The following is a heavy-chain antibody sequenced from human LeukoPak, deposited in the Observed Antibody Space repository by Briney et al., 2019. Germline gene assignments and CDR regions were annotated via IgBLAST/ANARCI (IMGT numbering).Heavy chain of an antibody. Sequence: GGSLRLSCAASGFTFSSYGMHWVRQAPGKGLEWVAFIRYDGSNKYYADSVKGRFTISRDNSKNTLYLQMNSLRAEDTAVYYCAKDDSYGSGPYGMDVWGQGTTVTVYS. CDR1: GFTFSSYG. J-gene: IGHJ6*02. V-gene: IGHV3-30*02. CDR2: IRYDGSNK. CDR3: AKDDSYGSGPYGMDV. D-gene: IGHD3-10*01.